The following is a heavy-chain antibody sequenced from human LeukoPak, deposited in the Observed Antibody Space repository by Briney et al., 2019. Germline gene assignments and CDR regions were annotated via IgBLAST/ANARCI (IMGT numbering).Heavy chain of an antibody. CDR1: GYSFTSYW. J-gene: IGHJ4*02. D-gene: IGHD6-13*01. CDR2: IYPGDSDT. CDR3: ASSSGQQLVPADY. V-gene: IGHV5-51*01. Sequence: GESLKISCKGSGYSFTSYWIGWVRQMPGRGLEWMGIIYPGDSDTRYSPSFQGQVTISADKSISTAYLQWSSLKASDTAMYYCASSSGQQLVPADYWGQGTLVTVSS.